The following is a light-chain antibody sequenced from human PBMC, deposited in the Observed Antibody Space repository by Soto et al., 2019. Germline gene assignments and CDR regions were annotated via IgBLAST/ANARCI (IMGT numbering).Light chain of an antibody. CDR2: GAS. J-gene: IGKJ5*01. Sequence: IAFTPYPGPPSLSPGERATLSLRARQSVSSSYLAWYQQKPGQAPRLLISGASSRATGVPDRFSGSRSGTDFTLTISRLEPEDFVVYYCQQYGSSPLITFGQGTRLEI. V-gene: IGKV3-20*01. CDR3: QQYGSSPLIT. CDR1: QSVSSSY.